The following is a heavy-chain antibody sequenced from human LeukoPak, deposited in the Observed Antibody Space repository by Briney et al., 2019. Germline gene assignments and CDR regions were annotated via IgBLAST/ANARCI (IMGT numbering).Heavy chain of an antibody. Sequence: GGSLRLSCAASGFTFSSYAMSWVRQAPGKGLEWVSAISGSGGSAYYADSVKGRFTISRDNSKNTLYLQMNSLRAEDTAVYYCAKGRSAFGVVGYYWGQGTLVTVSS. J-gene: IGHJ4*02. CDR1: GFTFSSYA. D-gene: IGHD3-3*01. CDR2: ISGSGGSA. V-gene: IGHV3-23*01. CDR3: AKGRSAFGVVGYY.